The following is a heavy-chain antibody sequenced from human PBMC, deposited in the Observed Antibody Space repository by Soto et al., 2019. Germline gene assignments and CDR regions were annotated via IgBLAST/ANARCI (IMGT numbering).Heavy chain of an antibody. CDR1: GYTFTSYD. J-gene: IGHJ5*02. CDR2: MNPNSGNT. V-gene: IGHV1-8*01. Sequence: QVQLVQSGAEVKKPGASVKVSCKASGYTFTSYDINWVRQATGQGLEWMGWMNPNSGNTDYAQKFQGRVTMTRNTSISTAYMELSSLTSEDTAVYYCARERSAAGAGWFDPWGQGTLVTVSS. CDR3: ARERSAAGAGWFDP. D-gene: IGHD6-13*01.